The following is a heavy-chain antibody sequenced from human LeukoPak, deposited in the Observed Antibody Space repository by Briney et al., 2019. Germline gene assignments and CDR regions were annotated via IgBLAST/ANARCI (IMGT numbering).Heavy chain of an antibody. V-gene: IGHV3-7*01. Sequence: GGSLRLSCAASGFTFSNYWMGWVRQAPGRGLEWVANVNEDGSEKYYVDSVKGRFTISRDNGKNSLYLQINSLRAEDTAVFYCARGGYYSAWAEDYWGQGTLVTVSS. CDR1: GFTFSNYW. D-gene: IGHD3-22*01. CDR3: ARGGYYSAWAEDY. J-gene: IGHJ4*02. CDR2: VNEDGSEK.